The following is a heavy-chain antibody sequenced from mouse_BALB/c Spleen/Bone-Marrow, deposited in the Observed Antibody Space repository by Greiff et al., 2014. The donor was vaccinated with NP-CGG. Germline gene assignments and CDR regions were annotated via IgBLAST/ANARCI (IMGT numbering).Heavy chain of an antibody. J-gene: IGHJ2*01. V-gene: IGHV5-17*02. Sequence: EVQVVESGGGLVQPGGSRKLSCAASGFTFSSFGMHWVRQAPEKGLEWVAYISSGSSPIFYADTVKGRFTISRDNPKNTLFLQMTSLGSEDTAMYYCTRGGNWEDFDYWGQGTTLTVSS. CDR1: GFTFSSFG. CDR3: TRGGNWEDFDY. CDR2: ISSGSSPI. D-gene: IGHD4-1*01.